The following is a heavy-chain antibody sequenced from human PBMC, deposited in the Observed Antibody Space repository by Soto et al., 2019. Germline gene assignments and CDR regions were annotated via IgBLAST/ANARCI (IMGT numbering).Heavy chain of an antibody. V-gene: IGHV4-30-4*01. D-gene: IGHD1-26*01. CDR3: ARLVPTTIHYC. CDR1: GGSIRRCDYY. Sequence: PSETLSLTCTVSGGSIRRCDYYWSWIRQPPGKGLEWFGYIYYSGTTYYNPSLKSRVSISEDSSKNQFSVKLTSVTAADTAVYFCARLVPTTIHYCWGQRALVT. CDR2: IYYSGTT. J-gene: IGHJ4*02.